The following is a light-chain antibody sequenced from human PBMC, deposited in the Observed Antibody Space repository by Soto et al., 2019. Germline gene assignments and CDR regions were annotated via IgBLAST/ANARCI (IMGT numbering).Light chain of an antibody. CDR2: KVS. V-gene: IGKV2-30*02. CDR3: LQGTHRPAT. J-gene: IGKJ1*01. CDR1: QSLLHSDGNTY. Sequence: DVVMTQSPLFLPVTRGQPASISCRSSQSLLHSDGNTYLNWFQQRPGQSPRRLIYKVSNRDSGVPERFSGSYSGTNVTLRISRVEAEDVGGYYCLQGTHRPATFGQGTKVEIK.